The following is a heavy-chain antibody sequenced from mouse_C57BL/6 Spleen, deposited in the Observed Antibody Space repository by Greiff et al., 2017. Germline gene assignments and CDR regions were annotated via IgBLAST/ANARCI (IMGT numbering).Heavy chain of an antibody. V-gene: IGHV8-12*01. J-gene: IGHJ3*01. CDR2: IYWDDDK. Sequence: VKLVESGPGILQSSQTLSLTCSFSGFSLSTSGMGVSWIRQPSGKGLEWLAHIYWDDDKRYNPSLKSRLIISKDTSRNQVFLKITSVDTADTATYYCARRDLWFAYWGQGTLVTVSA. CDR1: GFSLSTSGMG. CDR3: ARRDLWFAY.